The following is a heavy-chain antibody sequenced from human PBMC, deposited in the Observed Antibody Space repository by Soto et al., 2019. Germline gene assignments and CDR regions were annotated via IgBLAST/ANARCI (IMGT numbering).Heavy chain of an antibody. J-gene: IGHJ4*02. D-gene: IGHD6-19*01. CDR1: GGSISSYY. Sequence: QVQLQESGPGLVKPSETLSLTCTVSGGSISSYYWSWIRQPPGKGLEWIASVYYSGSTNYNPSLKSRVTMSMGTSKTQFSLKMSSVTAADTAVYYCASSSGWYYFDYWGQGTLVIVSS. CDR2: VYYSGST. CDR3: ASSSGWYYFDY. V-gene: IGHV4-59*01.